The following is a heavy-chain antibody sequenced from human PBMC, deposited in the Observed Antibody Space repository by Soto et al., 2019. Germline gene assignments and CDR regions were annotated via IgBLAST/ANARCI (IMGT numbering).Heavy chain of an antibody. V-gene: IGHV3-74*01. CDR1: GFTFSSYW. CDR3: ARAPVAVVSSMAV. J-gene: IGHJ6*02. CDR2: INNDGSGT. Sequence: EVRLVESGGGLVQPGGSLRLSCAASGFTFSSYWMHWVRQAPGKGLVWVSSINNDGSGTHYADSVKGRFTIYRDNAKNTVYLQINVRRSEDTAVYYCARAPVAVVSSMAVWGQGTTVTVS. D-gene: IGHD2-15*01.